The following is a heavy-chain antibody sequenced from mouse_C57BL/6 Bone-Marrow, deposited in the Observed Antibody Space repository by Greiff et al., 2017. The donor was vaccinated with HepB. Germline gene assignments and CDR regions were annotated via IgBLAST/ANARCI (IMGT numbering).Heavy chain of an antibody. Sequence: VQLKESGGGLVQPGGSLKLSCAASGFTFSDYGMAWVRQAPRKGPEWVAFISNLAYSIYYADTVTGRFTISRENAKNTLYLEMSSLRSEDTAMYYCARHYYGSSPYYYAMDYWGQGTSVTVSS. CDR3: ARHYYGSSPYYYAMDY. CDR1: GFTFSDYG. CDR2: ISNLAYSI. J-gene: IGHJ4*01. V-gene: IGHV5-15*01. D-gene: IGHD1-1*01.